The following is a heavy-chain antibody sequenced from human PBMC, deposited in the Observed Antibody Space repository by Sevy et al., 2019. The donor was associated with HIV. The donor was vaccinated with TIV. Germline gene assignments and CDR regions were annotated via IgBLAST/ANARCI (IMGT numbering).Heavy chain of an antibody. V-gene: IGHV3-9*01. CDR2: ISWNSGSI. D-gene: IGHD6-19*01. Sequence: SLKISCAASGFTFDDYAMHWVRQAPGKGLEWVSGISWNSGSIDYADSVKGRFTISRDNAKNSLYLQMNSLRAEDTALYYCAKGGGQWLADNWFDPWGQGTLVTVSS. CDR1: GFTFDDYA. J-gene: IGHJ5*02. CDR3: AKGGGQWLADNWFDP.